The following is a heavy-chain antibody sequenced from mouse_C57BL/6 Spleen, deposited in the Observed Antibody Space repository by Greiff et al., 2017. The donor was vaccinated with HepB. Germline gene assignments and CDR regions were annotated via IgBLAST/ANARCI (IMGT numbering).Heavy chain of an antibody. CDR2: ISDGGSYT. D-gene: IGHD2-5*01. CDR1: GFTFSSYA. J-gene: IGHJ2*01. V-gene: IGHV5-4*01. Sequence: DVHLVESGGGLVKPGGSLKLSCAASGFTFSSYAMSWVRQTPEKRLEWVATISDGGSYTYYPDNVKGRFTISRDNAKNNLYLQMSHLKSEETAMYYCARRSYYSNYFDYWGQGTTLTVSS. CDR3: ARRSYYSNYFDY.